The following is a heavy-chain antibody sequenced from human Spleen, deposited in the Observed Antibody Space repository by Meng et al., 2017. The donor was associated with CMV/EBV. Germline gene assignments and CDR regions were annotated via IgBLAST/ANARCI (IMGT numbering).Heavy chain of an antibody. CDR2: IAPYSGDT. Sequence: YPFPPYCLSWVRQAPGQGLEWLGWIAPYSGDTNYARKFQGRVTMTTDTRTSTAYMELRSLRSDDTAVYFCARDPCSRTTCYYGAIDFWGQGTLVTVSS. D-gene: IGHD2-2*01. CDR1: YPFPPYC. V-gene: IGHV1-18*01. CDR3: ARDPCSRTTCYYGAIDF. J-gene: IGHJ4*02.